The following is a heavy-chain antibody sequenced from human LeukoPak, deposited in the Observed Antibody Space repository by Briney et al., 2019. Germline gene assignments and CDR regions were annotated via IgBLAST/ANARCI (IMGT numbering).Heavy chain of an antibody. CDR3: ARATYYYDSSGFPTPSDAFDI. D-gene: IGHD3-22*01. J-gene: IGHJ3*02. Sequence: SETLSLTCTVSGGSMSSYYWNWIRQPPGKGLEWIGYIYYSRTTNYNPSLKSRVSMSVDTSKNQFSLKLSSVTAADTAVYYCARATYYYDSSGFPTPSDAFDIWGQGTMVTVSS. CDR2: IYYSRTT. CDR1: GGSMSSYY. V-gene: IGHV4-59*01.